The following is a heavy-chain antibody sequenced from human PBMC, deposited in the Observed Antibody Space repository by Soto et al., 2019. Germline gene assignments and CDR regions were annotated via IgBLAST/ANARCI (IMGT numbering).Heavy chain of an antibody. CDR1: GFSVSNSY. V-gene: IGHV3-66*01. J-gene: IGHJ5*02. D-gene: IGHD4-17*01. CDR2: LYSGGST. CDR3: ARDGATVTSNNWFDP. Sequence: EVQLVESGGGLVQPGGSLRLSCAASGFSVSNSYMSWVRQAPGKGLEWVSVLYSGGSTYYADSVKGRFTISRDNSKNTLYLQMNSLRADDTAVYYCARDGATVTSNNWFDPWGQGTLVTVSS.